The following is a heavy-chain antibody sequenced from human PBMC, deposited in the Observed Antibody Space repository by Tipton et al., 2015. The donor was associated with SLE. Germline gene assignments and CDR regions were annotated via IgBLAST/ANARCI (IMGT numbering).Heavy chain of an antibody. CDR1: GGSISSGGYY. V-gene: IGHV4-31*03. J-gene: IGHJ3*01. D-gene: IGHD6-13*01. Sequence: TLSLTCTVSGGSISSGGYYWSWIRQHPGKGLEWIGYIYYSGSTYYNPSLKSRVTISVDTSKNQFSLKLSSVTAADTAMYYCAMRGKRIAAAGDDAFDFWGQGTMVTVSS. CDR3: AMRGKRIAAAGDDAFDF. CDR2: IYYSGST.